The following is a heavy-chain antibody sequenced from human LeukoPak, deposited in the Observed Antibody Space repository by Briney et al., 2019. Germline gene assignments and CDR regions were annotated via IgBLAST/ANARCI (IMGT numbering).Heavy chain of an antibody. CDR2: FDPEDGET. Sequence: ASVKVSCKVSGYTLTELSMHWVRQAPGKGLEWMGGFDPEDGETIYAQKFQGRVTMTEDTSTDTAYMELSSLRSEDTAVYYCATAVIYPHAFDIWGQGTMVTVSS. CDR3: ATAVIYPHAFDI. D-gene: IGHD2/OR15-2a*01. CDR1: GYTLTELS. J-gene: IGHJ3*02. V-gene: IGHV1-24*01.